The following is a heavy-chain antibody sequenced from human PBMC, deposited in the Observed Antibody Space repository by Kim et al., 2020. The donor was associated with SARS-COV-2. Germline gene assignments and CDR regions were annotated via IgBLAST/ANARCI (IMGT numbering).Heavy chain of an antibody. Sequence: SVKVSCKASGFTFTSSAVQWVRQARGQRLEWIGWIVVGSGNTNYAQKFQERVTITRDMSTSTAYMELSSLRSEDTAVYYCAARPPPTRRGSYYFDYWGQGTLVTVSS. CDR3: AARPPPTRRGSYYFDY. CDR1: GFTFTSSA. J-gene: IGHJ4*02. V-gene: IGHV1-58*01. D-gene: IGHD1-26*01. CDR2: IVVGSGNT.